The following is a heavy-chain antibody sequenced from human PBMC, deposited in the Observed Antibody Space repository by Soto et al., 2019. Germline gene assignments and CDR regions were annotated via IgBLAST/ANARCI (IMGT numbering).Heavy chain of an antibody. D-gene: IGHD3-22*01. J-gene: IGHJ4*02. V-gene: IGHV3-74*03. CDR3: ARAYYYDSSGIDY. CDR2: INNDGSSI. Sequence: GCLRLSCAASGFTFSSYSMYWVRQAPGKGLVWVSRINNDGSSITYACSVKGRFTISRDNSKNTLYLQMNSLRAEHTAVYYCARAYYYDSSGIDYWGQGTLVTVSS. CDR1: GFTFSSYS.